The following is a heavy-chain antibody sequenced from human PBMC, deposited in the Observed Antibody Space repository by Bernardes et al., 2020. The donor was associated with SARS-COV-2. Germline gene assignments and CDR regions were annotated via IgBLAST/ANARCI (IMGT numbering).Heavy chain of an antibody. J-gene: IGHJ5*02. CDR1: GCSSSSDSYY. CDR3: ARERRRRTSGSSTWYRWFDP. V-gene: IGHV4-61*09. D-gene: IGHD6-13*01. Sequence: SETLSLTCTVSGCSSSSDSYYWSWIRQPAWKGLEWIGHIHPSGSTHYNPSLKIRFTISVDTSGSHFSLNLTSMTAADTGVYYCARERRRRTSGSSTWYRWFDPWGQGTLVIVSS. CDR2: IHPSGST.